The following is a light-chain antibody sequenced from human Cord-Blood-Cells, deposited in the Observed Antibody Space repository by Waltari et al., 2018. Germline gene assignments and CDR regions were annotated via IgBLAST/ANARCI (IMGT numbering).Light chain of an antibody. Sequence: QSALTQPASVSGSPGQSITISRTGTSRDGGSYNLVSWYQQPPGNAPKLMIYEVSKRPSGVSNRFSGSKSGNTASLTISGLQAEDEADYYCCSYAGSSTFVVFGGGTKLTVL. CDR1: SRDGGSYNL. V-gene: IGLV2-23*02. CDR3: CSYAGSSTFVV. CDR2: EVS. J-gene: IGLJ2*01.